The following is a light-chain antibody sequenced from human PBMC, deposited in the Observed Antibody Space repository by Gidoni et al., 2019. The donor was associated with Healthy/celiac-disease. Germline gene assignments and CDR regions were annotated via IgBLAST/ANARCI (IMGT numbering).Light chain of an antibody. CDR1: QGISNY. CDR2: DAS. J-gene: IGKJ3*01. V-gene: IGKV1-33*01. Sequence: DIQMTQSPSSLSASVGDRVTITCQPRQGISNYLNWYQQKPGKAPKLLIYDASNLETGFPSRFSGSGSGTDFTFTISSLQPEDIATYYCQQYDNLPFTFGPGTKVDIK. CDR3: QQYDNLPFT.